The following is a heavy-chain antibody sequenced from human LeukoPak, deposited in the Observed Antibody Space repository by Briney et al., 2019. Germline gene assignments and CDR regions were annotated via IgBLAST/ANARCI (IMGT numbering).Heavy chain of an antibody. Sequence: PSETLSLTCTVSGGSISSYYWSWIRQPPGKGLEWIGYIYYSGSTNYNPSLKSRATILVDTSKNQFSLKLNSVAAADAAVHYCARAYVGSPFDYWGQGTLVTVSS. J-gene: IGHJ4*02. CDR1: GGSISSYY. CDR2: IYYSGST. V-gene: IGHV4-59*01. CDR3: ARAYVGSPFDY. D-gene: IGHD3-10*02.